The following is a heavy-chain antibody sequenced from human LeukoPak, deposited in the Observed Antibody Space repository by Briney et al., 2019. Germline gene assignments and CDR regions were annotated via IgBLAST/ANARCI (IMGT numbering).Heavy chain of an antibody. CDR3: AIVGAPGYYYYMDV. CDR2: MNPNSGNT. D-gene: IGHD4/OR15-4a*01. V-gene: IGHV1-8*01. CDR1: GYTFTSYD. Sequence: ASVKVSCKASGYTFTSYDINWVRQAPGQGLEWMGWMNPNSGNTGYAQKFQGRVTMTRNTSISTAYMELSSLRSEDTAVYYCAIVGAPGYYYYMDVWGKGTTVTASS. J-gene: IGHJ6*03.